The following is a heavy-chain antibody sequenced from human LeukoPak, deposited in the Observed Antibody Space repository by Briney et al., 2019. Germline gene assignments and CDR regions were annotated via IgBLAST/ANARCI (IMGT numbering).Heavy chain of an antibody. D-gene: IGHD3-22*01. CDR3: ARSSSAHYYDSSGYLPSHFDY. J-gene: IGHJ4*02. CDR1: GGHIRSYY. CDR2: ISYRGST. V-gene: IGHV4-59*01. Sequence: SETLSLPCTFSGGHIRSYYWSWIRPPTGKGLEWAGYISYRGSTNYNPSLKCRVHISVDTSKNQFSLKLSSVTAADTAVYYCARSSSAHYYDSSGYLPSHFDYWGQGTLVTVSS.